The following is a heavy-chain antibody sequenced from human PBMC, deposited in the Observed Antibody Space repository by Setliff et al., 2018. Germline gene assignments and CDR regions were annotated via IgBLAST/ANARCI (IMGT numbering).Heavy chain of an antibody. CDR3: TRRQWLTTDIDY. D-gene: IGHD6-19*01. Sequence: SETLSLTCAVSGYSIRSGNYWGWIRQPPGKGLEWIGSIYHSGNTYYNPSLKSRVTISIDTSKNQFSLKLSSVTAADTAVYYCTRRQWLTTDIDYWGQGTLVTVSS. V-gene: IGHV4-38-2*01. J-gene: IGHJ4*02. CDR1: GYSIRSGNY. CDR2: IYHSGNT.